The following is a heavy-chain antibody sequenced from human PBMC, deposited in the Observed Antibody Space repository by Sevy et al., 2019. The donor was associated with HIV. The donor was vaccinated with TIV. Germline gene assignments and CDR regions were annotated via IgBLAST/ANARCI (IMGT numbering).Heavy chain of an antibody. V-gene: IGHV3-21*01. J-gene: IGHJ4*02. D-gene: IGHD6-25*01. Sequence: GGSLRLSCAASGFTFNSYYMNWVRQAPGKGLEWVSSISNSGSYIYYADSVKGRFTISRDNAKNSLYLQMNSLRAEDTAVYYCARSSESSAPGYRGQGTLVTVSS. CDR2: ISNSGSYI. CDR3: ARSSESSAPGY. CDR1: GFTFNSYY.